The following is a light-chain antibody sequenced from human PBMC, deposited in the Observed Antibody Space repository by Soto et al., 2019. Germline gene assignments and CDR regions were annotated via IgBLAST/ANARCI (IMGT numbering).Light chain of an antibody. Sequence: DIQMTQSPSSVSASVGDRVTITCRASQGISSWLAWYQQKPGKAPTLLSYAASSLQSAVPSRSSGSGSGADFTLTISSLQPEDCATYYCQRANSLPLTVGQGTRLVIK. J-gene: IGKJ5*01. CDR1: QGISSW. CDR3: QRANSLPLT. CDR2: AAS. V-gene: IGKV1D-12*01.